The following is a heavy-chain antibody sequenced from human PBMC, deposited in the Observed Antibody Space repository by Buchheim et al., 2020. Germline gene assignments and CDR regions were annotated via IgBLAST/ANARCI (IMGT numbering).Heavy chain of an antibody. CDR3: ARALAAGYDYVWGSYRYDYFDY. V-gene: IGHV3-30*04. Sequence: QVQLVESGGGVVQPGRSLRLSCAASGFTFSSYAMHWVRQAPGKGLEWVAVISYDGSNKYYADSVKGRFTISRDNSKNTQYLQMNSLRAEDTAVYYCARALAAGYDYVWGSYRYDYFDYWGQGTL. CDR1: GFTFSSYA. D-gene: IGHD3-16*02. CDR2: ISYDGSNK. J-gene: IGHJ4*02.